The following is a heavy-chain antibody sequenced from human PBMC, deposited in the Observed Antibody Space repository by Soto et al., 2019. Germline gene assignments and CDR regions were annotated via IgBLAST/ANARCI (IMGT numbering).Heavy chain of an antibody. CDR3: ARDHGIARSRDYYYYMDV. CDR1: GFTFSSYS. V-gene: IGHV3-48*01. Sequence: PGGSLRLSCAASGFTFSSYSMNWVRQAPGKGLEWVSYISSSSSTIYYADSVKGRFTISRDNAKNSLYLQMNSLRAEDTAVYYCARDHGIARSRDYYYYMDVWGKGTTVTVSS. J-gene: IGHJ6*03. D-gene: IGHD6-13*01. CDR2: ISSSSSTI.